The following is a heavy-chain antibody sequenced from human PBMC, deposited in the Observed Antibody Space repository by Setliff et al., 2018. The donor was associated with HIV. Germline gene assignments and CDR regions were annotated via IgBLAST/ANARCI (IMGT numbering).Heavy chain of an antibody. Sequence: SETLSLTCAVYGGSLSGYYWSWIRQPPGKGLEWIGEINDSGSTNNNPSLKSRVATSVDTSKNQFSLKLSSVTAADTAVYYCARDLRGDSVPATAAKSFDIWGQGTLVIVSS. CDR1: GGSLSGYY. V-gene: IGHV4-34*01. J-gene: IGHJ3*02. CDR2: INDSGST. CDR3: ARDLRGDSVPATAAKSFDI. D-gene: IGHD2-21*02.